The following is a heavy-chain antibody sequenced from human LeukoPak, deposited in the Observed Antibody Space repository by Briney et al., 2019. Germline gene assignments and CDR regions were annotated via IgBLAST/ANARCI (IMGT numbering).Heavy chain of an antibody. D-gene: IGHD4-23*01. CDR3: AKDRNGVYGGNSFLDY. CDR1: GFTFSSYA. Sequence: GGSLRLSCAASGFTFSSYAMSWVRQAPGKGLEWVSIISGSGSSTYYTDSVKGRFTISRDNSKDTLYLQMNSLRAEGTAVYFCAKDRNGVYGGNSFLDYWGQGILVTVSS. J-gene: IGHJ4*02. CDR2: ISGSGSST. V-gene: IGHV3-23*01.